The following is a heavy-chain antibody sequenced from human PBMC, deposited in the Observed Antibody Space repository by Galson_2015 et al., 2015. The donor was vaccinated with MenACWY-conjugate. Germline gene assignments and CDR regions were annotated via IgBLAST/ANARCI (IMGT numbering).Heavy chain of an antibody. CDR1: GGSINNY. Sequence: ETLSLTCNVSGGSINNYWSWIRQPPGKRLEWIGYIYYGGRTSYNPALKSRVTISIDTSKSYFSMNLTSVTAADTAVYYCAKHALGGWFDPWGQGTQVIVSS. V-gene: IGHV4-59*08. CDR3: AKHALGGWFDP. D-gene: IGHD3-10*01. J-gene: IGHJ5*02. CDR2: IYYGGRT.